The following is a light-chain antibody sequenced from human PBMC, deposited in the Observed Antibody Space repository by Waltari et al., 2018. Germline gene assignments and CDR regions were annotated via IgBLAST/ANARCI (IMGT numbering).Light chain of an antibody. J-gene: IGKJ4*01. CDR2: KAS. Sequence: DIQMTQSTSTLSESVGDRVSITCRVSESVKNNLAWYQQKPGKAPRVLIHKASILESGVPSRFGGSGYGTEFTLTISSLQPDDFATYYCQQYDKSAVTFGGGTRVEIK. V-gene: IGKV1-5*03. CDR3: QQYDKSAVT. CDR1: ESVKNN.